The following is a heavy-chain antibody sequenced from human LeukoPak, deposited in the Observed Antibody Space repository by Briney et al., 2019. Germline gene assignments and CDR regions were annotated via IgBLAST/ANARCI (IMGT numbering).Heavy chain of an antibody. J-gene: IGHJ4*02. V-gene: IGHV1-18*01. CDR2: ISAYNGNT. Sequence: GASVKVSCKASGYTFTSYGISWVRQAPGQGLEWMGWISAYNGNTNYAQKLQGRVTMTTDTSTSTAYMELRSLRSDDTAVYYCARGEYYYDSSGYYYRDDYWGQGTLVTVSS. CDR3: ARGEYYYDSSGYYYRDDY. CDR1: GYTFTSYG. D-gene: IGHD3-22*01.